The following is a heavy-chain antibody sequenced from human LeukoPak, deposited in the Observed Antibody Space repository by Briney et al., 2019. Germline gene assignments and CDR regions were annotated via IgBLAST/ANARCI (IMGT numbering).Heavy chain of an antibody. D-gene: IGHD2-2*01. CDR2: ISSGSSYI. CDR1: GFTFSSYS. Sequence: GGPLRLSCTASGFTFSSYSMNWVRQAPGKGLEWVSSISSGSSYIYYADSVKGRFTISRDNAKNSLYLQMNSLRAEDTAVFYCARDPRPFGCSSTACPRYYFDYWGQGALVTVSS. V-gene: IGHV3-21*01. J-gene: IGHJ4*02. CDR3: ARDPRPFGCSSTACPRYYFDY.